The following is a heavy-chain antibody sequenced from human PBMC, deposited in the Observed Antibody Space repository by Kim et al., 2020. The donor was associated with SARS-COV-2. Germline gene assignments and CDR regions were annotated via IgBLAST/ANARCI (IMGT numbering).Heavy chain of an antibody. CDR1: GGSISSYY. J-gene: IGHJ4*02. D-gene: IGHD4-4*01. Sequence: SETLSLTCTVSGGSISSYYWSWIRQPPGKGLEWIGYIYYSGSTNYNPSLKSRVTISVDTSKNQFSLKLSSVTAADTAVYYCARAGDDYSNYGHDYWGQGTLVTVSS. V-gene: IGHV4-59*01. CDR2: IYYSGST. CDR3: ARAGDDYSNYGHDY.